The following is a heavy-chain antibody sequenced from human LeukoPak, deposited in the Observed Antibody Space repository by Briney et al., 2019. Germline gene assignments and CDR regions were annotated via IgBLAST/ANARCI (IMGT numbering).Heavy chain of an antibody. J-gene: IGHJ3*02. Sequence: PGGSLRLSCAASGFTFNSYSMNWVRQAPGKGLEWVSAISGSGGSTYYADSVKGRCTISRDNAKNSQYLQMNSLRAEDTAVYYCARDLRFLEWIGMGAFDIWGQGTMVTVSS. CDR2: ISGSGGST. V-gene: IGHV3-21*01. D-gene: IGHD3-3*01. CDR1: GFTFNSYS. CDR3: ARDLRFLEWIGMGAFDI.